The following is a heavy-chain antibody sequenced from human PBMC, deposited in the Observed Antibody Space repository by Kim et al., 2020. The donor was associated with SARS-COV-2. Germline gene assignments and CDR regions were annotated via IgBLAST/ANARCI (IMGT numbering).Heavy chain of an antibody. V-gene: IGHV3-21*01. J-gene: IGHJ4*02. CDR3: AREDFYGSGSFY. CDR1: GFTFSSYV. Sequence: GGSLRLSCAASGFTFSSYVMNWVRQAPGKGLDWVSSISSSSSYIYYADSVKGRFTISRDNAKNSLYLQMNSLRAEDTAVYYCAREDFYGSGSFYWGQGTLVTVSS. CDR2: ISSSSSYI. D-gene: IGHD3-10*01.